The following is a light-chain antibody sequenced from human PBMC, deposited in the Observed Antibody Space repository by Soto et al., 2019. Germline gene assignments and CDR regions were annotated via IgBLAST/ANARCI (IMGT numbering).Light chain of an antibody. CDR1: QGISSW. CDR3: RRANRFPLT. CDR2: AAS. Sequence: DIQMTQSPSSVSASVGDRVTITSRAIQGISSWLSWYQQKPGKAPKLLIYAASSLQSGVPSRFSDSGSVTDFTHTISSLQPEDFESYYCRRANRFPLTGDGRTKIEIK. V-gene: IGKV1D-12*01. J-gene: IGKJ4*02.